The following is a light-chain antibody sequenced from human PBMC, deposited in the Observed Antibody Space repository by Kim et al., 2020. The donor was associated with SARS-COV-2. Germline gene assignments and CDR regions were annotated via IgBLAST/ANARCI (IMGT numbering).Light chain of an antibody. CDR2: GAS. V-gene: IGKV3-20*01. J-gene: IGKJ2*01. CDR1: QSVSSSY. Sequence: LAPGERATLSCRASQSVSSSYLAWYQQKPGQAPRLLIYGASSRATGIPDRFSGSGSGTDFTLTISRLEPEDFAVYYWQQYGSSPRTFGQGTKLEI. CDR3: QQYGSSPRT.